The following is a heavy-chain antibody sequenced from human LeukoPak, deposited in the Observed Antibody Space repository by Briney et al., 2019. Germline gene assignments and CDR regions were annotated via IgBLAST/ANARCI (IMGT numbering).Heavy chain of an antibody. CDR3: ANSKVADFHY. J-gene: IGHJ4*02. CDR1: GFTFNLYA. CDR2: ITGSGGST. V-gene: IGHV3-23*01. Sequence: GGSLRLSCTASGFTFNLYAMTWVRQAPGKGLEWVSAITGSGGSTYYADSVKGRFTISRDNSKNTVYLQMNSLRVDDTAVYYCANSKVADFHYWGQGTRVTVSS. D-gene: IGHD6-19*01.